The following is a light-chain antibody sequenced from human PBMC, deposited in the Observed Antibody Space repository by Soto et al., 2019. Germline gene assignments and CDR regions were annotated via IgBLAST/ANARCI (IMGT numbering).Light chain of an antibody. J-gene: IGKJ3*01. CDR2: DAS. Sequence: DIQMTQSPSTLSASVGDRVNITCRASQNINDWLAWYQQKPVKAPNLLIYDASTLESGVQSSFSGSESGTEFTLTISSLQSADFATYYCQQYDTFSRFTFGPGTKVDLK. CDR3: QQYDTFSRFT. V-gene: IGKV1-5*01. CDR1: QNINDW.